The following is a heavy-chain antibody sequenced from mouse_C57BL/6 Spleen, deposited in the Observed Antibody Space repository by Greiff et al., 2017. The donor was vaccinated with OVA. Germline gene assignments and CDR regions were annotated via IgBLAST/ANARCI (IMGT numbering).Heavy chain of an antibody. CDR3: ARGRDYGGYFDY. Sequence: VQLQESGAELVRPGSSVKLSCKASGYTFTSYWMHWVKQRPIQGLEWIGNIDPSDSETHYNQKFKDKATLTVDKSSSTAYMQLSSLTSEDSAVYYCARGRDYGGYFDYWGQGTTLTVSS. J-gene: IGHJ2*01. D-gene: IGHD1-1*01. V-gene: IGHV1-52*01. CDR1: GYTFTSYW. CDR2: IDPSDSET.